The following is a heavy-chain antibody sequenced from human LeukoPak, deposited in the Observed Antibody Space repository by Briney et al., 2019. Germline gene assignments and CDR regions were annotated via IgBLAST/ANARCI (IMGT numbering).Heavy chain of an antibody. J-gene: IGHJ4*02. CDR1: GGSISSYY. Sequence: SETLSLTCTVSGGSISSYYWSWIRQPAGKGLEWIGRIYTSGSTNYNPSLKSRVTMSVDTSKNQFSLKLSSVTAADTAVYYCARENSSGWYGGFADYWGQGTLVTVSS. CDR3: ARENSSGWYGGFADY. CDR2: IYTSGST. D-gene: IGHD6-19*01. V-gene: IGHV4-4*07.